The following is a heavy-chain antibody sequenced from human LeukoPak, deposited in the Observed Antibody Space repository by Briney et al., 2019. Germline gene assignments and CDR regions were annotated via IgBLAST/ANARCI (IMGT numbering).Heavy chain of an antibody. CDR1: GGSISSGGYY. CDR3: ARNNRGYRYCYLNP. CDR2: IYYSGST. Sequence: NPSQTLSLTCTVSGGSISSGGYYWSWIRQHPGKGLEWIGYIYYSGSTYYNPSLKSRFTISVDTSKNQFSLKLSSVTAADTAVYYCARNNRGYRYCYLNPWGQGTLVTVSS. D-gene: IGHD5-18*01. J-gene: IGHJ5*02. V-gene: IGHV4-31*03.